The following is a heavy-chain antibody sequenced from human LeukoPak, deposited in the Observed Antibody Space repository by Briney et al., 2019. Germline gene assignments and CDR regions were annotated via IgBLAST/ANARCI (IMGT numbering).Heavy chain of an antibody. Sequence: PGRSLRLSCAASGFTFSSYGMHWVRQAPGKGLEWVAVIWYDGSKKYYADSVKGRFTISRDNSKNTLYLQMNSLRDEDTAVYYCARDFGYCSGGSCRYYFDYWGQGTLVTVSS. V-gene: IGHV3-33*01. J-gene: IGHJ4*02. CDR1: GFTFSSYG. CDR3: ARDFGYCSGGSCRYYFDY. CDR2: IWYDGSKK. D-gene: IGHD2-15*01.